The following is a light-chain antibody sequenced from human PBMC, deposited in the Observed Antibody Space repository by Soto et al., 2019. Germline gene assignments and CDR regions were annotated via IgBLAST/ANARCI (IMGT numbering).Light chain of an antibody. CDR2: GAS. Sequence: EIAMTQSPATLSLSPGERATLSCRASQSVSSNLAWYQQKPGQAPRLLIYGASTRATGIPARFSGSGSGTEFTLTISSLKTEDFATYSCQQSYSTTWTFGQGTKVDIK. CDR3: QQSYSTTWT. CDR1: QSVSSN. J-gene: IGKJ1*01. V-gene: IGKV3-15*01.